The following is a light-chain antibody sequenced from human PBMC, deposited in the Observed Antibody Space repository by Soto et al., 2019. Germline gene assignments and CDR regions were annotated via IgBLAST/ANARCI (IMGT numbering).Light chain of an antibody. CDR2: YDS. Sequence: SYELTQPPSVSVAPGTTARITCGGNNIGSKSVHWYQQKPGQAPVLVIYYDSDRPSGIPERFSGSNSGNTATLTISRVEAGDEADYYCQVWDNTSDHVVFGGGTKLTVL. V-gene: IGLV3-21*04. J-gene: IGLJ2*01. CDR1: NIGSKS. CDR3: QVWDNTSDHVV.